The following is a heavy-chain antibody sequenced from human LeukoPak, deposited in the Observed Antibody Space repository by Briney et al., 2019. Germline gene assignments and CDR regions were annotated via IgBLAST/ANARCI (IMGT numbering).Heavy chain of an antibody. CDR3: AKGGIAVAGTWFDP. CDR1: GFTFSSYW. V-gene: IGHV3-74*01. J-gene: IGHJ5*02. Sequence: GGSLRLSCAASGFTFSSYWMHWVRHAPGKGLVWVSRINSDGSSTSYADSVKGRFTISRDNARNSLYLQMNSLRAEDMALYYCAKGGIAVAGTWFDPWGQGTLVTVSS. CDR2: INSDGSST. D-gene: IGHD6-19*01.